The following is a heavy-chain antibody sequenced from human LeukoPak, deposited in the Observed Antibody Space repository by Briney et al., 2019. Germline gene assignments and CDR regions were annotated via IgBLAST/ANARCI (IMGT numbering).Heavy chain of an antibody. CDR3: ARDLGGYNSDYYYYYGMDV. V-gene: IGHV4-59*01. D-gene: IGHD5-24*01. J-gene: IGHJ6*02. Sequence: NPSETLSLTCTVSGGSISSYYWSWIRQPPGKGLEWIGYIYYSGSTNYNPSLKSRVTISVDTSKNQFSLKLSSVTAADTAVYYCARDLGGYNSDYYYYYGMDVWGQGTTVTVSS. CDR2: IYYSGST. CDR1: GGSISSYY.